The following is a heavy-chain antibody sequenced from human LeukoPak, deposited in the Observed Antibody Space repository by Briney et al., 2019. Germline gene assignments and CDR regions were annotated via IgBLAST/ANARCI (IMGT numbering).Heavy chain of an antibody. CDR3: AREVGLAAGGTRLEYFRH. CDR1: GYTFTSFY. CDR2: INPSGGST. Sequence: ASVKVSCKASGYTFTSFYMHWVRQAPGQGLEWMGIINPSGGSTSYAQKFQGRVTMTRDTSTSTVYMELSSLRSEDTAVYYCAREVGLAAGGTRLEYFRHWGQGTLVTVCS. V-gene: IGHV1-46*01. J-gene: IGHJ1*01. D-gene: IGHD6-13*01.